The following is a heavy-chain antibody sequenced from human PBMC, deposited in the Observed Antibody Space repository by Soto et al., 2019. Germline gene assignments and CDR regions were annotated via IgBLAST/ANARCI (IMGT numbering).Heavy chain of an antibody. J-gene: IGHJ4*02. Sequence: QVQLVQSGAGVKMPGASVRVSCKASGYTFISHDISWVRQATGQGLEWMGWMNPNSGNTGYGQKFQGRVTMTRNTSTSTAYMELSSLRSDDTAVYYCARGRYAIRGALIIGELDYWGQGSLVIVSS. CDR2: MNPNSGNT. V-gene: IGHV1-8*01. CDR1: GYTFISHD. CDR3: ARGRYAIRGALIIGELDY. D-gene: IGHD3-10*01.